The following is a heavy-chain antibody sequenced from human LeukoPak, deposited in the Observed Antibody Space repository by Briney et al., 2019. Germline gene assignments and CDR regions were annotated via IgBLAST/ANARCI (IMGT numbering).Heavy chain of an antibody. CDR2: IYHSGST. CDR3: ARLYSSGCFDY. V-gene: IGHV4-4*02. Sequence: PSGTLSLTCAVSGGSISSSNWWSWVRPPPGKGLEWIGEIYHSGSTNYNPSLKSRVTISVDMSKNQFSLKLTSVTAADTAVYYCARLYSSGCFDYWGQGTLVAVSS. J-gene: IGHJ4*02. CDR1: GGSISSSNW. D-gene: IGHD6-19*01.